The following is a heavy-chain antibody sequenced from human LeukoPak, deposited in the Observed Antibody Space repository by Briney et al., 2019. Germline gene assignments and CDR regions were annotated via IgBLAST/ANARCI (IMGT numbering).Heavy chain of an antibody. CDR1: GGSISSGNYY. Sequence: SETLSLTCAVSGGSISSGNYYWSWIRQHPGKGLEWIGYIYYSGTTFYNPSLKSRVTISIDTSKNQFSLKLTSVTAADTAVYYCARADYYGSSAYPYWGQGTLVTVSS. D-gene: IGHD3-22*01. CDR2: IYYSGTT. J-gene: IGHJ4*02. CDR3: ARADYYGSSAYPY. V-gene: IGHV4-31*11.